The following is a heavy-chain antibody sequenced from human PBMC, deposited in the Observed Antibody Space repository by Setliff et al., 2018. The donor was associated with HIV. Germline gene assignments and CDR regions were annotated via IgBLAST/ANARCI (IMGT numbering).Heavy chain of an antibody. CDR2: IKSKTDGGTT. V-gene: IGHV3-15*01. Sequence: PGGSLRLSCAASGFTFSNAWMSWVRQAPGKGLEWVGRIKSKTDGGTTDYAAPVKGRFTISRDDSKNTLYLQMNSLKTEDTAVYYCTTVKIAAAGIYWYFDLWGRGTLVTVSS. CDR1: GFTFSNAW. D-gene: IGHD6-13*01. CDR3: TTVKIAAAGIYWYFDL. J-gene: IGHJ2*01.